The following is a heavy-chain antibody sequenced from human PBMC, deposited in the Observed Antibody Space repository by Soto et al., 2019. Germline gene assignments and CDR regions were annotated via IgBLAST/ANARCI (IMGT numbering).Heavy chain of an antibody. CDR2: TYYRSKWYN. D-gene: IGHD6-19*01. Sequence: SQTLSLTCAISGDSVSSNSAAWNWIRQSPSRGLEWLGRTYYRSKWYNDYAVSVKSRITINPDTSKNQFSLQLNSVTPEDTAVYYCAIDPGGIAVAGNYYYVMDVWGQGTTVTGSS. J-gene: IGHJ6*02. V-gene: IGHV6-1*01. CDR3: AIDPGGIAVAGNYYYVMDV. CDR1: GDSVSSNSAA.